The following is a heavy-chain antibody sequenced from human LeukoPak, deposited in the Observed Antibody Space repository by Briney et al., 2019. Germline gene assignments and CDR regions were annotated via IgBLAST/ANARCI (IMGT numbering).Heavy chain of an antibody. V-gene: IGHV1-69*01. J-gene: IGHJ5*02. Sequence: SVKVSCKASGCTFSSYAISWVRQAPGQGLEWMGGIIPMFGTANYAQRFQGRVTITADEFTSTAYMELSSLRPEDTAVYYCARAGYCSSTTCYHDFDPWGQGTLVTVSS. CDR2: IIPMFGTA. CDR1: GCTFSSYA. D-gene: IGHD2-2*01. CDR3: ARAGYCSSTTCYHDFDP.